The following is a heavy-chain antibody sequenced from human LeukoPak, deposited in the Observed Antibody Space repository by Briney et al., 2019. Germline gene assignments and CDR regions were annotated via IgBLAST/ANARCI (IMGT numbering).Heavy chain of an antibody. CDR3: ARDVSAGDAYYFDY. J-gene: IGHJ4*02. V-gene: IGHV1-69*05. D-gene: IGHD7-27*01. CDR2: IIPIFGTA. Sequence: SVKVSCKASGGTFSSYAISWVRQAPGQGLEWMGGIIPIFGTANYAQKFQGRVTITTDESTSTAYVELSSLRSEDTAVYYCARDVSAGDAYYFDYWGQGTLVTVSS. CDR1: GGTFSSYA.